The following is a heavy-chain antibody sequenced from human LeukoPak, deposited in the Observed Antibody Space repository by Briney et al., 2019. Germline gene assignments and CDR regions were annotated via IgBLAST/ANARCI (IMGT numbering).Heavy chain of an antibody. J-gene: IGHJ6*02. CDR2: ISGSGGST. CDR1: GFTFSSYA. Sequence: GGSLRLSCAASGFTFSSYAMSWVRQAPGKGLEWVSAISGSGGSTYYADSVKGRFTISRDNSKNTLYLQMNNLRAEDTAVYYCAKDRPSGSPYYYYYYGMDVWGQGTTVTVSS. D-gene: IGHD3-10*01. V-gene: IGHV3-23*01. CDR3: AKDRPSGSPYYYYYYGMDV.